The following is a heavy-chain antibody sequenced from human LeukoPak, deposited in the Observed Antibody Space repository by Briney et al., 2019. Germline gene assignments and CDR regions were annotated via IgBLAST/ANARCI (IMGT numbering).Heavy chain of an antibody. Sequence: GASVKVSCKASGYTSTGYYMHWVRQAPGQGFEWMGWINPNSGGTNYAQKFQGRVTMTRDTSISTAYMELSRLRSDDTAVYYCARTRSQPRTGRGCAFDIWGQGTMVTVSS. CDR3: ARTRSQPRTGRGCAFDI. CDR1: GYTSTGYY. J-gene: IGHJ3*02. CDR2: INPNSGGT. D-gene: IGHD3/OR15-3a*01. V-gene: IGHV1-2*02.